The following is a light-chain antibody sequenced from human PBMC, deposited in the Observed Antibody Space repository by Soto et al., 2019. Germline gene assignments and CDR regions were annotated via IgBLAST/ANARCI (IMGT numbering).Light chain of an antibody. CDR3: QHYGRSPYT. J-gene: IGKJ2*01. V-gene: IGKV3-20*01. Sequence: EIVLTQSPGTLSLSPGERATLSCRASQSVSSSFLAWYQQKPGQAPRLLIDGASSRATGIPDRFSGRGSGTEFTLTISRLEPEDFAVYYCQHYGRSPYTFGQGTKLEIK. CDR1: QSVSSSF. CDR2: GAS.